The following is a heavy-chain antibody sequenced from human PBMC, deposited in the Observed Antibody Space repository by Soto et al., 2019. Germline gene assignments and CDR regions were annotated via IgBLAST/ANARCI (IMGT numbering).Heavy chain of an antibody. CDR1: GGSIRSGGHY. Sequence: SETLSHTCTVSGGSIRSGGHYWSWIRQHPGKGLEWIGYIYYSGSTYYNPSLKSRVTISVDTSKNQFSLKLSSVTAADTAVYYCERDEGFGDPVFDYWGQGTLVTVSS. D-gene: IGHD3-10*01. V-gene: IGHV4-31*03. CDR3: ERDEGFGDPVFDY. J-gene: IGHJ4*02. CDR2: IYYSGST.